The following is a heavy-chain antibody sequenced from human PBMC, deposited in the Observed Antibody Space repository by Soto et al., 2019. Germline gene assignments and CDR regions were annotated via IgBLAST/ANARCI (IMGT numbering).Heavy chain of an antibody. D-gene: IGHD6-6*01. Sequence: EVQLVESGGGLVQPGRSQRLSCAASGFTFDDYAMHWVRQAPGKGLEWVSGISWNSGSIGYADSVKGRFTISRDNAKNSLYLQMNSLRAEDTALYYCAKDPYSSSSAAFDIWGQGTMVTVSS. CDR1: GFTFDDYA. V-gene: IGHV3-9*01. CDR2: ISWNSGSI. CDR3: AKDPYSSSSAAFDI. J-gene: IGHJ3*02.